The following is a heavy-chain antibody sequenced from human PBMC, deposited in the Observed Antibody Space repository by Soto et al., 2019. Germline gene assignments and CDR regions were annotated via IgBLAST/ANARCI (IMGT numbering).Heavy chain of an antibody. V-gene: IGHV3-33*01. CDR2: IWSDGSNK. Sequence: QVQLVESGGGVVQPGRSLRLSCAASGFTFSRYGMHWVRQAPGKGLECVAVIWSDGSNKYYADSVKGRFTISRDNSKNTLYLQMNSLRAEDTAVYYCARDAQLELKTPFDPWGQGTLVTVSS. CDR3: ARDAQLELKTPFDP. CDR1: GFTFSRYG. D-gene: IGHD1-1*01. J-gene: IGHJ5*02.